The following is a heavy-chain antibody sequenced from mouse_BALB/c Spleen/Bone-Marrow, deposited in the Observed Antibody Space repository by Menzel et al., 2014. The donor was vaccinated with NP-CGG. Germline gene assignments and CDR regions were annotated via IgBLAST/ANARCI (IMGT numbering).Heavy chain of an antibody. CDR3: ARGGLLCAMDY. CDR2: INPYNGDT. J-gene: IGHJ4*01. CDR1: GYSFTGYF. Sequence: EVQLQQSGPELVKPGASVKISCKASGYSFTGYFMNWVMQSHGKSLEWIGRINPYNGDTFYNQKFKGKATLTVDKSSSSAHMKLRSLASEDSAVCYSARGGLLCAMDYWGQGTSVTVSS. V-gene: IGHV1-20*02. D-gene: IGHD1-1*02.